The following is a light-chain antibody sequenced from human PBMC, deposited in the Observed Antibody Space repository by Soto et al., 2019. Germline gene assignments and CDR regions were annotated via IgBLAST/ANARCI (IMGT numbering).Light chain of an antibody. V-gene: IGKV3-15*01. J-gene: IGKJ1*01. CDR2: GAS. Sequence: TQSACTLSLSPGERATLSCRASQSVGSTFLAWYQQKPGQAPRLLIYGASTRATGIPAGFSGSGSGTEFTLTISSLQSEDFAVYYCQQYNNWPPWTFGQGTKVDIK. CDR3: QQYNNWPPWT. CDR1: QSVGSTF.